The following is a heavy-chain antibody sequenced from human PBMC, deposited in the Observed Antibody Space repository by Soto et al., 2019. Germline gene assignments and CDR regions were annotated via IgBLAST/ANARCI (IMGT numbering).Heavy chain of an antibody. Sequence: ASVKVTCKASGYTFSGFYMHWVRQAPGQGLEWMGWINPNRRGTKSAEKFQGRVTMTRDTSISTAYMELSRLTSDDTAGYYCASAAVTGTAGLDFWGQGTQVTVSS. CDR2: INPNRRGT. J-gene: IGHJ4*02. D-gene: IGHD6-19*01. V-gene: IGHV1-2*02. CDR3: ASAAVTGTAGLDF. CDR1: GYTFSGFY.